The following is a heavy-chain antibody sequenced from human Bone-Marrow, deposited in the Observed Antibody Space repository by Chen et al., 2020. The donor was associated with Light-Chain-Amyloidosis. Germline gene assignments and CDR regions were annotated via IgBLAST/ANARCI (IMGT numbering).Heavy chain of an antibody. D-gene: IGHD3-9*01. CDR2: ISGSGGSR. J-gene: IGHJ3*02. CDR1: GFALRSYA. V-gene: IGHV3-23*04. CDR3: AKDISYDDILPGYPADAFDI. Sequence: EVQLVESGGGLLQRGGSLRLPCAASGFALRSYAMSWVRPAPGKGLEWVSTISGSGGSRYYGDSVKGRLTISRDNSKNALFLQMNSLRAEDTAVYYCAKDISYDDILPGYPADAFDIWGQGTMVTVSS.